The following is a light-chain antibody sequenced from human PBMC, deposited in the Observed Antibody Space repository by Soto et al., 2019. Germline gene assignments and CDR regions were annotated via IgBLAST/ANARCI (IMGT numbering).Light chain of an antibody. CDR1: QSVSSN. J-gene: IGKJ1*01. CDR2: GAY. CDR3: KQYNNWPRT. Sequence: EIVLTQSPGTLSLSPGERATLSCRASQSVSSNYLAWYHQKPGQAHRLLIYGAYTRATGIPARFSGSGSGTEFTLTIKSLQSEDFAVYYCKQYNNWPRTFGQGTKVDIK. V-gene: IGKV3-15*01.